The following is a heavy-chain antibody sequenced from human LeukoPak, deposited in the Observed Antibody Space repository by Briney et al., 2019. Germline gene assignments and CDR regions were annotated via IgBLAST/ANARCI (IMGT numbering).Heavy chain of an antibody. CDR2: IYYSGST. CDR3: ARVLRSSGYYFDY. V-gene: IGHV4-59*01. D-gene: IGHD3-22*01. CDR1: GGAISGYY. Sequence: SETLSLTCTVSGGAISGYYWSWIRQPPGKGLEWIGYIYYSGSTNYNPSLKSRVTISVDTSKNQFSLKLSSVTAADTAVYYCARVLRSSGYYFDYWGQGTLVTVSS. J-gene: IGHJ4*02.